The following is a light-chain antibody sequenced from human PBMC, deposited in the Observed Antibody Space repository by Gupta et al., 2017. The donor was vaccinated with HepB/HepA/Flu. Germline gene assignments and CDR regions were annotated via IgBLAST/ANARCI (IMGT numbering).Light chain of an antibody. CDR1: SSNIGNNY. V-gene: IGLV1-51*02. CDR3: GTWDSSLSAVV. CDR2: ENN. J-gene: IGLJ2*01. Sequence: QSVLTQPPSVSAPPGQKVTISRSGSSSNIGNNYVSWSQQLPGTAPKLLIYENNKRPSGIPDRFSGSKSGTSATLGITGLQTGDEADYYCGTWDSSLSAVVFGGGTKLTVL.